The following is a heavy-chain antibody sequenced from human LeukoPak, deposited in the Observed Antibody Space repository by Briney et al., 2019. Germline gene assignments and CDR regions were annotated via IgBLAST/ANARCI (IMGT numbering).Heavy chain of an antibody. D-gene: IGHD3-9*01. CDR3: ARPPGSDWLSRGWFDP. Sequence: GRSLRLSCAASGFTFDDYAMHWVRQAPGKGLEWVSGIGWNSGSIGYADSVKGRFTISRDDAKNSLYLQMNSLRAEDTALYYCARPPGSDWLSRGWFDPWGQGTLVTVSS. CDR2: IGWNSGSI. J-gene: IGHJ5*02. CDR1: GFTFDDYA. V-gene: IGHV3-9*01.